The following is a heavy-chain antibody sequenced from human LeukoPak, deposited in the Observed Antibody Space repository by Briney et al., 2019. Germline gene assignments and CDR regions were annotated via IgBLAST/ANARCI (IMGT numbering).Heavy chain of an antibody. D-gene: IGHD2-15*01. CDR2: IYYPGST. Sequence: SSETLSLTCTVSGGSIINTNYYWAWIRQPPGRGLEWMGGIYYPGSTYCKPSLKSRLTISIDTSNNQFFLKLTSVTAEDTAVYYCAGPGCSGGSCYTTYFDYWGQGTLVTVSS. J-gene: IGHJ4*02. V-gene: IGHV4-39*01. CDR3: AGPGCSGGSCYTTYFDY. CDR1: GGSIINTNYY.